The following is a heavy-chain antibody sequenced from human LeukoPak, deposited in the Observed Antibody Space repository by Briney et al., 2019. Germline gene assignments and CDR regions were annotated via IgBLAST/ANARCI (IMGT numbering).Heavy chain of an antibody. CDR2: IYPNGIT. V-gene: IGHV4-4*08. CDR1: GGSLFSYY. Sequence: PSETLSLTCTVSGGSLFSYYWNWIRQPPGKGLEWIGYIYPNGITSYNTALRSRRTISIATSKNQFSLRLRSVTAEDTAIYYWARRAYYDSSGYYPTSGYFDLWGRGTLVTVSS. D-gene: IGHD3-22*01. CDR3: ARRAYYDSSGYYPTSGYFDL. J-gene: IGHJ2*01.